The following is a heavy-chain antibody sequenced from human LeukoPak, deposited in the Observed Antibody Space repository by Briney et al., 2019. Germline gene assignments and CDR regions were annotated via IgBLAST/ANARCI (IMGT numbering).Heavy chain of an antibody. D-gene: IGHD5-18*01. CDR3: ARGYSYGFVDY. V-gene: IGHV3-21*01. CDR2: ISSSSSYI. Sequence: GGSLRLSCAASGFTFRNYGMNWVRQAPGKGLEWVSSISSSSSYIYYADSVKGRFTISRDNAKNSLYLQMNSLRAEDTAVYYCARGYSYGFVDYWGQGTLVTVSS. CDR1: GFTFRNYG. J-gene: IGHJ4*02.